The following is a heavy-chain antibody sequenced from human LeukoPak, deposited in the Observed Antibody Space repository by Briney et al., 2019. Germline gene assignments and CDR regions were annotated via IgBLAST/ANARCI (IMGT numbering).Heavy chain of an antibody. CDR1: GFTFSSYA. Sequence: GGSLRPSCAAPGFTFSSYAMSWVRQAPGKGLEWVSAISGSGFTTHHADSVKGRFTISRDNSKNTLYLQMNSLRAEDTAVYYCAKGTPYGSSWYRVHFDFWGQGTLVTVSS. CDR2: ISGSGFTT. D-gene: IGHD6-13*01. J-gene: IGHJ4*02. V-gene: IGHV3-23*01. CDR3: AKGTPYGSSWYRVHFDF.